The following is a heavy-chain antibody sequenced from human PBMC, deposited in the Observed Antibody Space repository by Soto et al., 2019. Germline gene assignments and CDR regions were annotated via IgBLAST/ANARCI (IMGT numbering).Heavy chain of an antibody. CDR3: ARNVWGITIFGGMDV. Sequence: EVQLLESGGGLVQPGGSLRLSCAASGFTFSSYAMSWVRQAPGKGLEWVSAISGSGGSTYYADSVKGRFTISRDNSKNTLYLQMNSLRAEDTAVYYCARNVWGITIFGGMDVWGQGTTVTVSS. CDR1: GFTFSSYA. D-gene: IGHD3-9*01. J-gene: IGHJ6*02. V-gene: IGHV3-23*01. CDR2: ISGSGGST.